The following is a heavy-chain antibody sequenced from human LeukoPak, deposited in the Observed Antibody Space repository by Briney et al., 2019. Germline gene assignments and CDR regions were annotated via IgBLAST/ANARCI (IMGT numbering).Heavy chain of an antibody. CDR1: GGTFSSYA. V-gene: IGHV1-69*13. D-gene: IGHD3-10*01. CDR2: IIPIFGTA. CDR3: AVSPGDPYYFDY. J-gene: IGHJ4*02. Sequence: EASVKVSCKASGGTFSSYAISWMRQAPGQGLEWMGGIIPIFGTANYAQKFQGRVTITADESTSTAYMELSGLRSEDTAVYYCAVSPGDPYYFDYWGQGTLVTVSS.